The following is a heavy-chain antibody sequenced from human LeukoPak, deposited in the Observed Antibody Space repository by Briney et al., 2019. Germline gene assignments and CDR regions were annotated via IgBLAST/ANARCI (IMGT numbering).Heavy chain of an antibody. Sequence: SETLSLTCTVSGGSISSYYWSWIRQPPGKGLEWIGEINHSGSTNYNPSLKSRVTISVDTSKNQFSLKLSSVTAADTAVYYCASGGYSGEFDYWGQGTLVTVSS. J-gene: IGHJ4*02. V-gene: IGHV4-34*01. CDR1: GGSISSYY. CDR3: ASGGYSGEFDY. CDR2: INHSGST. D-gene: IGHD3-10*01.